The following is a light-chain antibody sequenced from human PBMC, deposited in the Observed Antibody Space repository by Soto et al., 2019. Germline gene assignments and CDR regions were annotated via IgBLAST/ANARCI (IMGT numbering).Light chain of an antibody. J-gene: IGLJ3*02. Sequence: QSARTQPASVSGSPGQSITISCTGTSSDVGGYNYVSWYQQHPGKAPKLMIYEVSNRPSGISNRFSGSKSGNTASLTISGLQAEDDADYYCSSYVSSSIPNWVFGGGTQLTVL. CDR1: SSDVGGYNY. V-gene: IGLV2-14*03. CDR2: EVS. CDR3: SSYVSSSIPNWV.